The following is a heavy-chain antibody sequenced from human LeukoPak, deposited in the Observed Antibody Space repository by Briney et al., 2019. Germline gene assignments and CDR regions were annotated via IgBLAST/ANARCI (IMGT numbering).Heavy chain of an antibody. J-gene: IGHJ6*02. CDR1: GFTFSSYS. CDR2: ISSSSSTI. Sequence: GGSLRLSCAASGFTFSSYSMNWVLQAPGKGLEWVSYISSSSSTIYYTDSVKGRFTISRDNSKNTLYLQMNSLRAEDTAVYYCARDAFCSGGSCPFFYYHCMDVWGQGTTVTVSS. D-gene: IGHD2-15*01. V-gene: IGHV3-48*01. CDR3: ARDAFCSGGSCPFFYYHCMDV.